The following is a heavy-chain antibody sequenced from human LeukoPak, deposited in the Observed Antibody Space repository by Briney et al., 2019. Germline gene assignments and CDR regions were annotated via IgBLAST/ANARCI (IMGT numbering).Heavy chain of an antibody. Sequence: SETLSLTCTVSGGSISSYYWSLIRQPAGKGLEWIGRIYTSGSTNYSPSIKSRVTMSVDTSKNHFSLKLSSVTAADTAVYYCARDYSGYDSDAFDIWGQGTMVTVSS. V-gene: IGHV4-4*07. J-gene: IGHJ3*02. CDR1: GGSISSYY. CDR3: ARDYSGYDSDAFDI. CDR2: IYTSGST. D-gene: IGHD5-12*01.